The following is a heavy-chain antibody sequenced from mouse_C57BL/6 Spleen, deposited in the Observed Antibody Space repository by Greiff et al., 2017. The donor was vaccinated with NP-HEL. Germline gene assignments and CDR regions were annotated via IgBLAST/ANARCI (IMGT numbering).Heavy chain of an antibody. Sequence: VKLVESGAELARPGASVKMSCKASGYTFTSYTMHWVKQRPGQGLEWIGYINPSSGYTKYNQKFKDKATLTADKSSSTAYMQLSSLTSEDSAVYYCARSSLLPHYYAMDYWGQGTSVTVSS. CDR1: GYTFTSYT. J-gene: IGHJ4*01. D-gene: IGHD2-10*01. CDR3: ARSSLLPHYYAMDY. V-gene: IGHV1-4*01. CDR2: INPSSGYT.